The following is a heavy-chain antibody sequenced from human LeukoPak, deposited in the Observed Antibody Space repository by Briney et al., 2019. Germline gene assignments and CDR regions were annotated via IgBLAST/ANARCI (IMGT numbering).Heavy chain of an antibody. D-gene: IGHD5-12*01. V-gene: IGHV7-4-1*02. CDR1: GGTFSSYA. CDR2: INTNTGNP. Sequence: ASVKVSCKASGGTFSSYAISWVRQAPGQGLEWMGWINTNTGNPTYAQGFTGRFVFSLDTSVSTAYLQISSLKAEDTAVYYCARAPPVDIVATMVFWFDPWGQGTLVTVSS. J-gene: IGHJ5*02. CDR3: ARAPPVDIVATMVFWFDP.